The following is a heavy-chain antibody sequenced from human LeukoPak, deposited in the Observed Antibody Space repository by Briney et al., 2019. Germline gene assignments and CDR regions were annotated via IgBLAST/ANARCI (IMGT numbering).Heavy chain of an antibody. V-gene: IGHV4-4*07. CDR1: GDSISYFY. Sequence: SETLSLTCSVSGDSISYFYWSWIRQPAGKGLEWIGRIYTSGSTNYNPSLKSRVTMSVDTSGNQFSLKLSSVTAADTAVYYCASGYCGGACQLGGVDMWGQGTMVTVSS. J-gene: IGHJ3*02. CDR2: IYTSGST. CDR3: ASGYCGGACQLGGVDM. D-gene: IGHD2-21*02.